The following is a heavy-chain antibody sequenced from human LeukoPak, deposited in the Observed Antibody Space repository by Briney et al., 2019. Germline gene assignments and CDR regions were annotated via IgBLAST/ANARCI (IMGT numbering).Heavy chain of an antibody. CDR2: IWYDGSKI. J-gene: IGHJ4*02. CDR3: ARDFGVGPYYFDY. V-gene: IGHV3-33*01. CDR1: RFTLTGSG. D-gene: IGHD3-16*01. Sequence: RRSLRLSCAVSRFTLTGSGMHSVRQAPGERVERVAVIWYDGSKIYNADSVKGRFTISRDDSKNTLYLQMNTLRADDTAVYYCARDFGVGPYYFDYWGQGTLVTV.